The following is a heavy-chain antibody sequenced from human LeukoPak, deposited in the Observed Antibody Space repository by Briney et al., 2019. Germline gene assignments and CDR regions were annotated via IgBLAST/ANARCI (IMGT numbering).Heavy chain of an antibody. J-gene: IGHJ4*02. V-gene: IGHV4-59*12. CDR1: GGSISSYY. CDR2: IYYSGST. CDR3: ARGSLSSGWYSPMDY. D-gene: IGHD6-19*01. Sequence: SETLSLTCTVSGGSISSYYWSWIRQPPGKGLEWIGYIYYSGSTNYNPSLKSRVTISVDTSKNQFSLKLSSVTAADTAVYYCARGSLSSGWYSPMDYWGQGTLVTVSS.